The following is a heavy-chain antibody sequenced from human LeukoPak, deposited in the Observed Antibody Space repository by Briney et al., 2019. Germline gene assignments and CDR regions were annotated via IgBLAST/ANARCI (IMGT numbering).Heavy chain of an antibody. D-gene: IGHD3-10*01. CDR3: AGNSMVRGVPNWFDP. J-gene: IGHJ5*02. Sequence: QTGGSLRLSCADSGCTVSSNYMSWVRQAPGKGLEWVSVIYSGGSTYYADSVKGRFTISRDNSKNTLYLQMNSLRAEDTAVYYCAGNSMVRGVPNWFDPWGQGTLVTVSS. V-gene: IGHV3-53*01. CDR1: GCTVSSNY. CDR2: IYSGGST.